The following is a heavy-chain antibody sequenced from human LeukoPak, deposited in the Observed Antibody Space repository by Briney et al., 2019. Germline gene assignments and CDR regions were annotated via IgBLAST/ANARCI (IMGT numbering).Heavy chain of an antibody. D-gene: IGHD2-2*01. V-gene: IGHV3-23*01. CDR1: GFTFTIYA. J-gene: IGHJ4*02. CDR2: ISDSGDRT. CDR3: AKSGSVPPDY. Sequence: GGSLRLSCAASGFTFTIYAMSRVRQSPGEGLEWVSSISDSGDRTYYADSVKGRFTISRDNSRNTLYLQVNSLRAEDTAVYYCAKSGSVPPDYWGQGTLVTASS.